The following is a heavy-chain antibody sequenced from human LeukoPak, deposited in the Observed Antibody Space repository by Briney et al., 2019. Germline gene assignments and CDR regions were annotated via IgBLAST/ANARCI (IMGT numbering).Heavy chain of an antibody. V-gene: IGHV3-23*01. CDR2: ISGSGGST. CDR3: AKLMRSGSYSTPDHDAFDI. J-gene: IGHJ3*02. Sequence: GGSLRLSCAASGFTFSSYAMSWVRQAPGKGLEWVSAISGSGGSTYYADSVKGRFTISRDNSKNTLYLQMNSLRAEDTAVYYCAKLMRSGSYSTPDHDAFDIWGQGTMVTVSS. CDR1: GFTFSSYA. D-gene: IGHD1-26*01.